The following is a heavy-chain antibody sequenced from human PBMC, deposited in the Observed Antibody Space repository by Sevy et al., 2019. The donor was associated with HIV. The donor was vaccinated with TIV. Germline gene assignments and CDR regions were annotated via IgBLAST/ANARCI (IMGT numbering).Heavy chain of an antibody. Sequence: ASVKVSCKASGYTFTSYGISWVRQAPGQGLEWMRWISAYNGNTNYAQKLQGRVTMTTDTSTSTAYMELRSLRSDDTAVYYCARSDIVGATPNYYYYYYMDVWGKGTTVTISS. CDR2: ISAYNGNT. J-gene: IGHJ6*03. D-gene: IGHD1-26*01. CDR3: ARSDIVGATPNYYYYYYMDV. V-gene: IGHV1-18*01. CDR1: GYTFTSYG.